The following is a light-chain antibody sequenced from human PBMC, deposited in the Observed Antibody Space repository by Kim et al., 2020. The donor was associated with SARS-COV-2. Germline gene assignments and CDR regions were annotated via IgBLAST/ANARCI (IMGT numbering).Light chain of an antibody. J-gene: IGKJ1*01. CDR2: GAS. CDR3: QQYGSSPRT. Sequence: APGERATLAGRASQSVSSNYLAWYQQKPGQAPRLLIYGASSRATGIPDRFSGSGSGTDFTLTISRLEPEDFAVYYCQQYGSSPRTFGQGTKVDIK. CDR1: QSVSSNY. V-gene: IGKV3-20*01.